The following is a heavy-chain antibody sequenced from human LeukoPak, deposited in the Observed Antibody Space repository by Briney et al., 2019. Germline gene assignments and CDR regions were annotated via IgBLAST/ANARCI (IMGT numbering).Heavy chain of an antibody. CDR1: GGSISSYY. Sequence: SETLSLTCTVSGGSISSYYWSWIRQPPGKGLKWIGYIYYSGSTNYNPSLKSRVTISVDTSKNQFSLKLSSVTAADTAVYYCARQYYYGMDVWGQGTTVTVSS. J-gene: IGHJ6*02. V-gene: IGHV4-59*01. CDR2: IYYSGST. CDR3: ARQYYYGMDV.